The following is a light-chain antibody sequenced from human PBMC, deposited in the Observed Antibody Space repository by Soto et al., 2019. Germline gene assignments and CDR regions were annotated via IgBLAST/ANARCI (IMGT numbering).Light chain of an antibody. J-gene: IGKJ5*01. Sequence: DIQMTQSPSSLSASIGDRVTITCQASQDISDYVHWFQQKPGNAPKLLIYDSSNLETGVTSRFSGSGAGTACTFTISSLQPEDIATYYWLQYRDLPRTFGQGTRLETK. CDR3: LQYRDLPRT. V-gene: IGKV1-33*01. CDR1: QDISDY. CDR2: DSS.